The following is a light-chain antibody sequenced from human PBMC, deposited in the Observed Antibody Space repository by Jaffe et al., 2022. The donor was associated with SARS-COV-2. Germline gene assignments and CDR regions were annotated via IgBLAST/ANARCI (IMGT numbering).Light chain of an antibody. V-gene: IGKV1-39*01. CDR2: AAS. CDR3: QHSYKGPLT. Sequence: DIQMTQSPSSLSASVGDRVTISCRTSQSVSNYLNWYRQKPGKAPELLVYAASRLQSGVPSRFSGSGSGTDFTLTISSLQPEDFATYYCQHSYKGPLTFGGGTKVETK. CDR1: QSVSNY. J-gene: IGKJ4*01.